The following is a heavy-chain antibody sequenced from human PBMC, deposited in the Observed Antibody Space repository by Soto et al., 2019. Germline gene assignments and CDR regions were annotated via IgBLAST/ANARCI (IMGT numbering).Heavy chain of an antibody. V-gene: IGHV1-3*01. Sequence: ASVKVSCKASGYTFTSYAMHWVRQANGQRLEWMGWINAGNGNTKYSQKFQGRVTITRDTSASTAYMELSSLRSEDTAVYYCARAYSTVTTAYWYFDLWGRGTLVTVSS. D-gene: IGHD4-17*01. CDR2: INAGNGNT. CDR1: GYTFTSYA. CDR3: ARAYSTVTTAYWYFDL. J-gene: IGHJ2*01.